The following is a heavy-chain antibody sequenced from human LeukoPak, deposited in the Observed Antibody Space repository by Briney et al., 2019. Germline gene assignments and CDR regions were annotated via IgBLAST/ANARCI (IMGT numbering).Heavy chain of an antibody. V-gene: IGHV1-2*02. Sequence: ASVKVSCKASEYTFTGYFMHWVRQAPGQGLEWMGWINPNSGGTNYAQKFQGRVTMTRDTSISTVYMELSSLRSDDTAVYYCATGDDYFDYWGQGTLSPSPQ. D-gene: IGHD4-17*01. J-gene: IGHJ4*02. CDR2: INPNSGGT. CDR3: ATGDDYFDY. CDR1: EYTFTGYF.